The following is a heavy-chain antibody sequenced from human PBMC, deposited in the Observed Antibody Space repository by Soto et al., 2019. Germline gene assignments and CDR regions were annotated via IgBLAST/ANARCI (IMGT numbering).Heavy chain of an antibody. J-gene: IGHJ3*02. Sequence: GASVKVSCKASGYTFTSYYMHWVRQAPGQGLEWMGIINPSGGSTSYAQKFQGRVTMTRDTSTSTVYMELSSLRSEDTAVYYCARLVISGYSSSWYSRSDAFDIWGQGTMVTVSS. CDR3: ARLVISGYSSSWYSRSDAFDI. CDR1: GYTFTSYY. CDR2: INPSGGST. D-gene: IGHD6-13*01. V-gene: IGHV1-46*03.